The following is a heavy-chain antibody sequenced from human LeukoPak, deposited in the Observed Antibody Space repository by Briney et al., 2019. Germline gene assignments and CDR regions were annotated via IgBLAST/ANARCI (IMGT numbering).Heavy chain of an antibody. CDR1: GYTFISYH. J-gene: IGHJ3*02. CDR3: ARDRFPTVTIDAFDI. V-gene: IGHV1-8*01. Sequence: GASVKVSCKASGYTFISYHINWVRQATGQGLEWMGWMNPNSGNTGYAQKFQGRVTMTRDTSTSTVYMELSSLRSEDTAVYYCARDRFPTVTIDAFDIWGQGTMVTVSS. CDR2: MNPNSGNT. D-gene: IGHD4-17*01.